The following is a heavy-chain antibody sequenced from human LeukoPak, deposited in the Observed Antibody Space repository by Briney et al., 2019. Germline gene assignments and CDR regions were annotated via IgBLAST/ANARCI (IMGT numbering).Heavy chain of an antibody. V-gene: IGHV1-18*01. Sequence: ASVKVSRKASGYTFTSYGISWVRQAPGQGLEWMGWISAYNGNTNYAQKLQGRVTMTTDTSTSTAYMELRSLRSDDTAVYYCARDVLSVVVAATPHAYWGQGTLVTVSS. CDR2: ISAYNGNT. D-gene: IGHD2-15*01. CDR1: GYTFTSYG. CDR3: ARDVLSVVVAATPHAY. J-gene: IGHJ4*02.